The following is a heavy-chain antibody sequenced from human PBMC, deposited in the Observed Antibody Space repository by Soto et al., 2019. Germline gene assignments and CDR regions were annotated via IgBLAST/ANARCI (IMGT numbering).Heavy chain of an antibody. J-gene: IGHJ5*02. Sequence: PSETLSLTCTVSGGSISSYYWSWIRQPPGKGLEWIGYIYYSGSTNYNPSLKSRVTISVDTSKNQFSLKLSSVTAADTAVYYCARDSLGIAAAGNWWFDPWGQGTLVTVSS. CDR3: ARDSLGIAAAGNWWFDP. CDR1: GGSISSYY. D-gene: IGHD6-13*01. CDR2: IYYSGST. V-gene: IGHV4-59*01.